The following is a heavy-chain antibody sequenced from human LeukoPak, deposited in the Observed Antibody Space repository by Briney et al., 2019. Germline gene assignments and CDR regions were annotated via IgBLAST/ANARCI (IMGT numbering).Heavy chain of an antibody. Sequence: PGGSLRLSCAASGFTFSSYSMNWVRQAPGKGLEWVSSISSSSSYIYYADSVKGRFTISRDNAKNSLYLQMNSLRAEDTAVYYCARDGFIVFGDNRYYFDYWGQGTLVTVSS. CDR3: ARDGFIVFGDNRYYFDY. D-gene: IGHD3-10*02. J-gene: IGHJ4*02. CDR1: GFTFSSYS. CDR2: ISSSSSYI. V-gene: IGHV3-21*01.